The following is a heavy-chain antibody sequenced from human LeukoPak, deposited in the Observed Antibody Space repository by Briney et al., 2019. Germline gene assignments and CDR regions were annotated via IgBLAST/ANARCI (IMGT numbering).Heavy chain of an antibody. D-gene: IGHD5-24*01. Sequence: ASVKVSCKASGYTFTGYYMHWVRQAPGQGLEWMGWINPNSGGTNYAQKFQGRVTMTRDTSISTAYMELSRLRSDDTAVYYCARDRGMATTVYYFDYWGQGTLVTVSS. CDR2: INPNSGGT. V-gene: IGHV1-2*02. CDR1: GYTFTGYY. CDR3: ARDRGMATTVYYFDY. J-gene: IGHJ4*02.